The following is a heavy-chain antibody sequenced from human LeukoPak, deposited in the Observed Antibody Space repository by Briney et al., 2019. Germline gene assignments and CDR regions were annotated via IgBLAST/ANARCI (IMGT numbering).Heavy chain of an antibody. CDR1: GFTFSSYW. D-gene: IGHD1-26*01. J-gene: IGHJ5*02. CDR3: ARDQIVGAINP. CDR2: IKQDGSEK. V-gene: IGHV3-7*01. Sequence: GGSLRLSCAASGFTFSSYWMSWVRQAPGKGLEWVANIKQDGSEKYYADSVKGRFTISRDNSKNTLYLQMNSLRAEDTAVYYCARDQIVGAINPWGQGTLVTVSS.